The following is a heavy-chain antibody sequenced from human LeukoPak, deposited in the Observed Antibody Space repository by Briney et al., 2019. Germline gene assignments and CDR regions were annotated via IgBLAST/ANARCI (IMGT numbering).Heavy chain of an antibody. D-gene: IGHD4-17*01. J-gene: IGHJ4*02. V-gene: IGHV3-74*01. CDR2: INSDGSST. Sequence: PAGGSLRLSCAASGFTFSSYWMHWVRQAPGRGLVWVSRINSDGSSTSYADSVKGRFTISRDNAKNTLYLQMNSLRAEDTAVYYCARGDYGDFNAGKDYWGQGTLVTVSS. CDR3: ARGDYGDFNAGKDY. CDR1: GFTFSSYW.